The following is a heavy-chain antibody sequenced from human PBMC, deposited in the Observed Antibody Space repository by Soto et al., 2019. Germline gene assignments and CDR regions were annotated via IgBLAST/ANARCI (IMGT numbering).Heavy chain of an antibody. CDR2: IWYDGSNK. J-gene: IGHJ6*02. D-gene: IGHD3-22*01. CDR1: GFTFSSYG. CDR3: ARDRGTMIVVGLGMDV. V-gene: IGHV3-33*01. Sequence: GGSLRLSCAASGFTFSSYGMHWVRQAPGKGLEWVAVIWYDGSNKYYADSVKGRFTISRDNSKNTLYLQMNSLRAEDTAVYYCARDRGTMIVVGLGMDVWGQGTTVTVSS.